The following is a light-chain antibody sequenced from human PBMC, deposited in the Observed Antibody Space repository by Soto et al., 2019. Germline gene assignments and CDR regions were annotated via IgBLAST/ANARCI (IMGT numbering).Light chain of an antibody. CDR3: SSYTSSNSFV. CDR2: EVG. J-gene: IGLJ2*01. Sequence: QSALTQPASVSGSPGQSITISCTGTSSDIGTYIYVSWYLQHPGKAPKLLIYEVGNRPSGVSNRFSGSKSGNTASRTISGLQAEDEADYYCSSYTSSNSFVFGGGTKLTVL. V-gene: IGLV2-14*01. CDR1: SSDIGTYIY.